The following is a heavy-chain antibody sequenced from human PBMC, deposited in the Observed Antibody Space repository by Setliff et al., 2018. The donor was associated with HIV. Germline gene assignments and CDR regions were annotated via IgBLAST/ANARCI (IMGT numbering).Heavy chain of an antibody. D-gene: IGHD5-12*01. CDR3: ASAGAWQRNALDI. Sequence: GASVKVSCKASGNTFTKYYMHWVRQAPGQGLEWMGILNPSGSTVSAQKFRGRVTMTRDTSTNTVYMELSGLRSEDTALYYCASAGAWQRNALDIWGQGTMVTVSS. V-gene: IGHV1-46*01. CDR2: LNPSGST. CDR1: GNTFTKYY. J-gene: IGHJ3*02.